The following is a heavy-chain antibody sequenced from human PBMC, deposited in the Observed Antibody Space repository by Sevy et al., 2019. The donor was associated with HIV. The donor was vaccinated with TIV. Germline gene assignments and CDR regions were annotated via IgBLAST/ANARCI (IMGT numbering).Heavy chain of an antibody. J-gene: IGHJ4*02. Sequence: GGSLRLSCVPSGFTFRSYTMKWVRQAPGKGLECVSSISSSGSYIYYADSVKGRFTISRDDAKNSLYLQMNTLRAEDAGLYYCARVRPYDTRDFDYWGQGTLVTVSS. V-gene: IGHV3-21*01. CDR1: GFTFRSYT. D-gene: IGHD3-22*01. CDR2: ISSSGSYI. CDR3: ARVRPYDTRDFDY.